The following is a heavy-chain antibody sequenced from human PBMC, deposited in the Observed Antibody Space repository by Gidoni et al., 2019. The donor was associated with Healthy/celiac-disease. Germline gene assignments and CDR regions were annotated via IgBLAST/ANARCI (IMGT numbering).Heavy chain of an antibody. CDR1: GGSISSSSYY. Sequence: QLQLQESGPGLVKPSETLSLTCTVSGGSISSSSYYWGWIRQPPGKGLEWIGSIYYSGSTYYNPSLKSRVTISVDTSKNQFSLKLSSVTAADTAVYYCAGSEGAEEATRYWGQGTLVTVSS. J-gene: IGHJ4*02. CDR3: AGSEGAEEATRY. D-gene: IGHD5-12*01. CDR2: IYYSGST. V-gene: IGHV4-39*01.